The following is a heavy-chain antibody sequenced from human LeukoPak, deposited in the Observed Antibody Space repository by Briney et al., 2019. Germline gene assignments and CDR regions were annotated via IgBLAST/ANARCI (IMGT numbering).Heavy chain of an antibody. Sequence: PSQTLSLTCAVSGGSISSGGYSWSWIRQPPGKGLEWIGYIYHSGSTYYNPSLKSRVTISVDRSKNQFSLKLSSVTAADTAVYYCARVTPTVAFDIWGQGTMVTVSS. CDR3: ARVTPTVAFDI. V-gene: IGHV4-30-2*01. CDR1: GGSISSGGYS. J-gene: IGHJ3*02. CDR2: IYHSGST. D-gene: IGHD1-26*01.